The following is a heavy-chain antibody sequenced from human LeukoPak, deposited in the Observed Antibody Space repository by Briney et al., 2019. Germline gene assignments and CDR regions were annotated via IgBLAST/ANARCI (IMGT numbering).Heavy chain of an antibody. CDR1: GGTFSSYA. D-gene: IGHD3-3*01. Sequence: GASVKVSCKASGGTFSSYAISWVRQAPGQGLEWMGGTIPIFGTANYAQKFQGRVTITADESTSTAYMELSSLRSEDTAVYYCARDGTTIFGVVSYYYYGMDVWGQGTTVTVSS. V-gene: IGHV1-69*13. J-gene: IGHJ6*02. CDR3: ARDGTTIFGVVSYYYYGMDV. CDR2: TIPIFGTA.